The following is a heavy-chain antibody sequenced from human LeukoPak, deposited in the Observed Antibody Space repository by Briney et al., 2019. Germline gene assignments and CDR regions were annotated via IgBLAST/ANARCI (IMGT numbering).Heavy chain of an antibody. V-gene: IGHV3-48*03. Sequence: PGGSLRLSCAASRFTFGSYGVNWVRLAPGRGLEGISYITSSGSTIYYADSVKGRFTISRDNAKNSLYLQMNSLRAENTAVYYCARDGNRPGVAAAGTTFFDYWGQGTLVTVSS. CDR1: RFTFGSYG. CDR3: ARDGNRPGVAAAGTTFFDY. J-gene: IGHJ4*02. CDR2: ITSSGSTI. D-gene: IGHD6-13*01.